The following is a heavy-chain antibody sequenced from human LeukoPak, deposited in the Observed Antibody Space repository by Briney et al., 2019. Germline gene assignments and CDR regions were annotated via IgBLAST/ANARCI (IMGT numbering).Heavy chain of an antibody. D-gene: IGHD2/OR15-2a*01. CDR2: INHSGNT. Sequence: SETLSLTCAVYGGSFSGYYWTWIRQPPGKGLEWIGEINHSGNTNYNPSPKSRITISVDTSKNQFSLRLSSVTAADTAVYYCARGRIFRGSDYWGQGTLVTVSS. CDR3: ARGRIFRGSDY. V-gene: IGHV4-34*01. CDR1: GGSFSGYY. J-gene: IGHJ4*02.